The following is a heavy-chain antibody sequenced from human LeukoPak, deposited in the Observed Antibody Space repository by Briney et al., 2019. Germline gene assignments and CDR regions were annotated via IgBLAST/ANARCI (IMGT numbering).Heavy chain of an antibody. V-gene: IGHV3-48*03. Sequence: SGGSLRVSCAASGFTFSSYELNWVRQAPGKGLEWVSYITSSGTSIYYADSVKGRFTISRDNAKNSLYLQMNSLRAEDTAVYYCARARDSGTYYTDYWGQGTLVTVSS. D-gene: IGHD3-10*01. CDR3: ARARDSGTYYTDY. CDR2: ITSSGTSI. CDR1: GFTFSSYE. J-gene: IGHJ4*02.